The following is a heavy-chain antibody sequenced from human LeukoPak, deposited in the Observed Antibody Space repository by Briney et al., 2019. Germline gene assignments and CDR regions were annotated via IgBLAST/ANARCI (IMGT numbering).Heavy chain of an antibody. Sequence: SETLSLTCTVSGGSISTYYWIWILQPAGKGLEWIGRIHTSGSFNYNPFLKSRVTMSVDTSKNQFSLNLSSVTAADTAVYYCARGHIAVAGNDFDYWGQGTLVTVSS. V-gene: IGHV4-4*07. J-gene: IGHJ4*02. CDR3: ARGHIAVAGNDFDY. CDR1: GGSISTYY. D-gene: IGHD6-19*01. CDR2: IHTSGSF.